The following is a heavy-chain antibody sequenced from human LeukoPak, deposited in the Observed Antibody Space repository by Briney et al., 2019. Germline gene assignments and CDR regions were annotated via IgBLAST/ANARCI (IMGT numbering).Heavy chain of an antibody. CDR2: IRYDGSNK. CDR1: GFTFSSYG. CDR3: ARDGADSSGYFLWGDAFDI. J-gene: IGHJ3*02. Sequence: PGGSLRLSCAASGFTFSSYGMHWVCQAPGKGLEWVAFIRYDGSNKYYADSVKGRFTISRDNSKNTLYLQMNSLRAEDTAVYYCARDGADSSGYFLWGDAFDIWGQGTMVTVSS. V-gene: IGHV3-30*02. D-gene: IGHD3-22*01.